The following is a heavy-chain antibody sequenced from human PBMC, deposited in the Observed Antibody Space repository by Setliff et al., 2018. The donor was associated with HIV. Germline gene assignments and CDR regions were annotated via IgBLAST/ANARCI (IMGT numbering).Heavy chain of an antibody. J-gene: IGHJ4*02. V-gene: IGHV4-39*02. CDR1: GASINSGYDY. CDR2: IYNSAST. Sequence: PSETLSLTCTVSGASINSGYDYWVWIRQPPGKGLQWIGSIYNSASTYYSPSLKRRVIMSVDASKNRFSLRLSSVSAADTAVYYCARTSYNFWGGPDSWGQGTLVTVS. D-gene: IGHD3-3*01. CDR3: ARTSYNFWGGPDS.